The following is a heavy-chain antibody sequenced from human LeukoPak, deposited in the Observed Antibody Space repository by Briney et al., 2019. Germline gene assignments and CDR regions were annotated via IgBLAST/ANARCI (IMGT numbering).Heavy chain of an antibody. D-gene: IGHD3-16*01. J-gene: IGHJ4*02. CDR1: GFTFRSSA. CDR2: ISGSCRRT. Sequence: GGSLRLSCAASGFTFRSSAMSGVRQAPGERRGWGSAISGSCRRTYHADSVHDGFTIIIDNPKNTLYLQMNSLRAEETALYYCAKFWAGQMYVFDYWGQGTLVTVSS. V-gene: IGHV3-23*01. CDR3: AKFWAGQMYVFDY.